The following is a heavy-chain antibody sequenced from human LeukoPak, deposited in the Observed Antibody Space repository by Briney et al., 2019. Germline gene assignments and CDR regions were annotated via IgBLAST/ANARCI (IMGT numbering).Heavy chain of an antibody. CDR2: ISNSGSTI. CDR1: KFTFSDYY. V-gene: IGHV3-11*04. J-gene: IGHJ4*02. Sequence: GGSLRLPRAASKFTFSDYYMSWIRQAPGKGLEWVSYISNSGSTIYYADSVKGRFTISRDNAKNSLYLQMNSLRAEDTAVYYCARDKHHYYDSSGFDYWGQGTLVTVSS. D-gene: IGHD3-22*01. CDR3: ARDKHHYYDSSGFDY.